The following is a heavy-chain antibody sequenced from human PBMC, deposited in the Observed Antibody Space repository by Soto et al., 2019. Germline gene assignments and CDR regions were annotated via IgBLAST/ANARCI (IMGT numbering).Heavy chain of an antibody. CDR1: GFTYSSYS. V-gene: IGHV3-7*01. CDR3: ARDGIAATGYYYDY. D-gene: IGHD6-13*01. Sequence: GALRLSCAASGFTYSSYSMSWVRQAPGKGLEWVANIKQDGSEKYYVDSVRGRLTISRDNAKSSLILQMNSLRAEDTAVYYCARDGIAATGYYYDYWGQGTLVTVSS. J-gene: IGHJ4*02. CDR2: IKQDGSEK.